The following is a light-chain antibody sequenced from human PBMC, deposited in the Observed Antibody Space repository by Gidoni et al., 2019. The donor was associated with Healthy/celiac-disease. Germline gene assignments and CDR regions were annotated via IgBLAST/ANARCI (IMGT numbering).Light chain of an antibody. CDR1: QSVSSN. Sequence: EIVMPQSPATLSVSPGARATLSCRASQSVSSNLAWYQQKPGQAPRLLIYGASTRATGIPARFSGSGSGTEFTLTISSLQSEDFAVYYCQQYNNWITFGGGTKVEIK. CDR3: QQYNNWIT. V-gene: IGKV3-15*01. J-gene: IGKJ4*01. CDR2: GAS.